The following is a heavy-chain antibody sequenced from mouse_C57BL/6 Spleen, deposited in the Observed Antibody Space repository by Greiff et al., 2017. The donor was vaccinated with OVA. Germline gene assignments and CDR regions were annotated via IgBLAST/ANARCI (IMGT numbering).Heavy chain of an antibody. CDR1: GFTFSSYT. V-gene: IGHV5-9*01. CDR2: ISGGGGNT. Sequence: EVQGVESGGGLVKPGGSLKLSCAASGFTFSSYTMSWVRQTPEKRLEWVATISGGGGNTYYPDSVKGRFTISRDNAKNTLYLQMSSLRSEDTALYYCARLYDSYYFDYWGQGTTLTVSS. CDR3: ARLYDSYYFDY. J-gene: IGHJ2*01. D-gene: IGHD2-3*01.